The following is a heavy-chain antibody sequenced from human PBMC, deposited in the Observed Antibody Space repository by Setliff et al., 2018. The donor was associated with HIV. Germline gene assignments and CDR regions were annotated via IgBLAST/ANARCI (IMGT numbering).Heavy chain of an antibody. CDR2: IYYSGST. V-gene: IGHV4-31*03. J-gene: IGHJ6*04. Sequence: SETLSLTCTASGGSISSGGYYWSWIRQHPGKGLEWIGYIYYSGSTYYNPSLKSRVTISVDTSKNQFSLKLSSVTAADTAVYYCARDRSRHYGAGGRLDVWGKGTTVTVSS. CDR1: GGSISSGGYY. CDR3: ARDRSRHYGAGGRLDV. D-gene: IGHD4-17*01.